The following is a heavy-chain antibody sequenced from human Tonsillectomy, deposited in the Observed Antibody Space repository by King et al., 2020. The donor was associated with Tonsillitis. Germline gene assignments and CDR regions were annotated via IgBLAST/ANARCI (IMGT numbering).Heavy chain of an antibody. CDR3: TGTYTGSF. J-gene: IGHJ4*02. V-gene: IGHV3-73*02. CDR2: IRSKVNTYAT. CDR1: GFTFSGSA. Sequence: VQLVESGGGLVQPGGSLKLSCAASGFTFSGSAMHWVRQASGKGLEWVGRIRSKVNTYATAYAASVKGRVTISRDDSKNTAYLQMNSLKTEDTAVYYCTGTYTGSFWGQGTLVTVSS. D-gene: IGHD1-26*01.